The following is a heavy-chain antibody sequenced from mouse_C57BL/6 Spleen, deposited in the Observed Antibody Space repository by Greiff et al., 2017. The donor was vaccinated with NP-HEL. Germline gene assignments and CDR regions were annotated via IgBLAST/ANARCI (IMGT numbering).Heavy chain of an antibody. CDR1: GYSFTGYF. CDR3: ARSVTTVVARGVYAMDY. V-gene: IGHV1-20*01. D-gene: IGHD1-1*01. J-gene: IGHJ4*01. CDR2: INPYNGDT. Sequence: VQLKQSGPELVKPGDSVKISCKASGYSFTGYFMNWVMQSHGKSLEWIGRINPYNGDTFYNQKFKGKATLTVDKSSSTAHMELRSLTSEDSAVYYCARSVTTVVARGVYAMDYWGQGTSVTVSS.